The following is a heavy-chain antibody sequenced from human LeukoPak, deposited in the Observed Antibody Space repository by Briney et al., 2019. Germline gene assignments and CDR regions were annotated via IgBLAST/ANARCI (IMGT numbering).Heavy chain of an antibody. V-gene: IGHV3-21*01. CDR1: GFTVSSNF. CDR3: ARERGFSGYETFDY. CDR2: IRSSSTYT. J-gene: IGHJ4*02. Sequence: GGSLRLSCAASGFTVSSNFMTWVRQAPGKGLEWVSCIRSSSTYTYYADSVKGRFTISRDNAKNSLYLQMNSLRAEDTAIYYCARERGFSGYETFDYWGQGSLVTVSS. D-gene: IGHD5-12*01.